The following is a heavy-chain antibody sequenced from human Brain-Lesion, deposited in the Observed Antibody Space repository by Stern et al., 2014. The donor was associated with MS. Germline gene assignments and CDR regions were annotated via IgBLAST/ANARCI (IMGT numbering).Heavy chain of an antibody. J-gene: IGHJ6*02. Sequence: EVQLEESGGGLVKPGGSLRLSCEASGFTFNSYSMNWVRQAPGKGLGWVSSIRVGTDYIYYADSVKGRFTISRDNAKNSLFLQMNTLRAEDTAVYYCARVDCSGTNCFYYYYGMDVWGQGTTVTVSS. D-gene: IGHD2-2*01. CDR1: GFTFNSYS. CDR2: IRVGTDYI. V-gene: IGHV3-21*01. CDR3: ARVDCSGTNCFYYYYGMDV.